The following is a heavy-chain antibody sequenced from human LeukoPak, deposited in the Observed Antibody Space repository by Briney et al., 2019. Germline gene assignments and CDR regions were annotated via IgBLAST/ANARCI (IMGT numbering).Heavy chain of an antibody. V-gene: IGHV4-34*01. D-gene: IGHD6-13*01. Sequence: SETLSLTCAVYGGSFSGYYWSWIRQPPGKGLEWIGEINHSGSTNYNPSPKSRVTISVDTSKNQFSLKLSSVTAADTTVYYCARLESYSAYDYWGQGALVTVSS. J-gene: IGHJ4*02. CDR1: GGSFSGYY. CDR2: INHSGST. CDR3: ARLESYSAYDY.